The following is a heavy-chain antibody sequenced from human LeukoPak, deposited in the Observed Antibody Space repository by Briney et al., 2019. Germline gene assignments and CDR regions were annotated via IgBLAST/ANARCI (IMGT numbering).Heavy chain of an antibody. Sequence: PGGSLRLSCAASGFTFSSCDMSWVRQAPGKGLEWVSSLTTDGGSTEYADSVKGRFTISRDNSKNTLYLQMSSLRAEDTALYYCAKSLVRWAFDYWGQGTLVTVSS. CDR2: LTTDGGST. D-gene: IGHD2-8*02. J-gene: IGHJ4*02. CDR3: AKSLVRWAFDY. CDR1: GFTFSSCD. V-gene: IGHV3-23*01.